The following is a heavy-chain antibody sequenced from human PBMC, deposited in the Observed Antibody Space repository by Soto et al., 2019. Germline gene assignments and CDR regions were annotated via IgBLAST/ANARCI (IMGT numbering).Heavy chain of an antibody. CDR3: AASIFYYGMDV. J-gene: IGHJ6*02. V-gene: IGHV5-51*01. CDR2: IYPGDSDA. CDR1: GYTFTNYW. Sequence: GESLKISCNGSGYTFTNYWIGWVRQMPGKGLEWMGIIYPGDSDAKYNPSFQGQVTISAVKSITTTYLRWTSLKASDTAIYYCAASIFYYGMDVWGQGTTVTVSS.